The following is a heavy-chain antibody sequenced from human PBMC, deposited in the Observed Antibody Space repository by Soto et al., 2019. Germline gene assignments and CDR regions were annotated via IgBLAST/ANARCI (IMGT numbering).Heavy chain of an antibody. J-gene: IGHJ4*02. CDR1: GYSISSGYY. V-gene: IGHV4-38-2*02. D-gene: IGHD2-15*01. CDR2: ILHTGNT. CDR3: AGDGRSSRSFHF. Sequence: PSETLSLTCAVSGYSISSGYYWVWVRQPPGKGLEWIGSILHTGNTNYNPSLKSRVIMSVDTSKNLFSLNVTSVTAADTAVYFCAGDGRSSRSFHFWGEGTLVTVSS.